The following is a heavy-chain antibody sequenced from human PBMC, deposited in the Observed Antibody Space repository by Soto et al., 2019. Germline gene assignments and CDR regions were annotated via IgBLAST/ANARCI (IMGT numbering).Heavy chain of an antibody. CDR1: VFTFSLYS. V-gene: IGHV3-48*02. D-gene: IGHD3-10*01. Sequence: EVQLVESGGGLVQPGWSLILSCAASVFTFSLYSMSWVRQAPGKGLEWVSYISRSSTGIHYADSVKGRFTISRDAATNSMHLQMNRLRDGDTAVYYWARAVTWGLDVWGQGTTVSFSS. CDR3: ARAVTWGLDV. CDR2: ISRSSTGI. J-gene: IGHJ6*02.